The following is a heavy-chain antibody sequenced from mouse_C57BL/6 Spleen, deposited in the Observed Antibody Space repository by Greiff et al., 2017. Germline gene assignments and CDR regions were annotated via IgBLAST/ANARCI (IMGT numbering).Heavy chain of an antibody. CDR2: IHPSDSDT. V-gene: IGHV1-74*01. Sequence: QVQLQQPGAELVKPGASVKVSCKASGYTFTSYWMHWVKQRPGQGLEWIGRIHPSDSDTNYNQKFKGKATLTVDKSSSTAYMQLSSLTSEDSAVYYCAIPYDYAASWCAYWGQGTLVTVSA. CDR3: AIPYDYAASWCAY. D-gene: IGHD2-4*01. J-gene: IGHJ3*01. CDR1: GYTFTSYW.